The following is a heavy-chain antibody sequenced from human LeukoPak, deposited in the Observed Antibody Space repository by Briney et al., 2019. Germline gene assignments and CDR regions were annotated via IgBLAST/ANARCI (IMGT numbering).Heavy chain of an antibody. CDR2: ISGSGGST. CDR3: AKGGHCSGGSCYSNAFDI. J-gene: IGHJ3*02. D-gene: IGHD2-15*01. Sequence: PGGSLRLSCSASGFTFSTYGMNWVRQAPGKGLEWVSAISGSGGSTYYADSVKGRFTISRDNSKNTLYLQMNSLRAEDTAVYYCAKGGHCSGGSCYSNAFDIWGQGTMVTVSS. CDR1: GFTFSTYG. V-gene: IGHV3-23*01.